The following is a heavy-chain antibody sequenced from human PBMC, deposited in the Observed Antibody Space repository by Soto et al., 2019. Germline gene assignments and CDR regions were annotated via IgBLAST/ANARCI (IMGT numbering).Heavy chain of an antibody. CDR2: VKHSGNI. CDR1: GGSFSGYY. J-gene: IGHJ3*01. CDR3: ARGSHFDFSSGYADSFDV. Sequence: SETLSLTCAVYGGSFSGYYWGWFRQPPGKGLEWIGEVKHSGNINYNPSLKTRLTVPVDTSKNQFSLKLSSMTAADTAMYYCARGSHFDFSSGYADSFDVWGQGTIVTVSS. D-gene: IGHD3-3*01. V-gene: IGHV4-34*01.